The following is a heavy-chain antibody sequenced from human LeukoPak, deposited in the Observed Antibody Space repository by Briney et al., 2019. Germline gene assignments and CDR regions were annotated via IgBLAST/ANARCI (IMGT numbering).Heavy chain of an antibody. Sequence: KTSCKGSGYSFTSYWIGWVRQMPGKGLEWMGIIPIFGTANYAQKFQGRVTITADESTSTAYMELSSLRSEDTAVYYCARSGYCSGGSCYGGDYYYYYYMDVWGKGTTVTVSS. J-gene: IGHJ6*03. CDR1: GYSFTSYW. D-gene: IGHD2-15*01. CDR3: ARSGYCSGGSCYGGDYYYYYYMDV. CDR2: IIPIFGTA. V-gene: IGHV1-69*01.